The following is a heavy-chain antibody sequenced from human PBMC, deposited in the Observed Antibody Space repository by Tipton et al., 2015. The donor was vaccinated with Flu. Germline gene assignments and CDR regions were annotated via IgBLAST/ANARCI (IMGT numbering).Heavy chain of an antibody. CDR2: MYYSGST. D-gene: IGHD2-8*01. CDR1: GGSISSGGYY. V-gene: IGHV4-31*03. Sequence: TLSLTCTVSGGSISSGGYYWSWIRQHPGKGLEWIGYMYYSGSTYYNPSLKSRVTISVDTSKNQFSLKLSSVTAADTAGYYCVRDVYGTDAFEIWGQGAKVTVSS. CDR3: VRDVYGTDAFEI. J-gene: IGHJ3*02.